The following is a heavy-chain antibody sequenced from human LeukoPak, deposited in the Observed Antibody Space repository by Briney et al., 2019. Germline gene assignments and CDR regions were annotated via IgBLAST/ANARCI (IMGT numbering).Heavy chain of an antibody. D-gene: IGHD3-22*01. CDR1: GFTFSSYA. V-gene: IGHV3-30*18. CDR3: AKDHSYDSSGNLDY. J-gene: IGHJ4*02. Sequence: GRSLRLSCAASGFTFSSYAMHWVRQAPGKGLEWVAVISYDGSNKYYADSVKGRFTISRDNSKNTLYLQMNSLRAEDTAVYYCAKDHSYDSSGNLDYWGQGTLVTVSS. CDR2: ISYDGSNK.